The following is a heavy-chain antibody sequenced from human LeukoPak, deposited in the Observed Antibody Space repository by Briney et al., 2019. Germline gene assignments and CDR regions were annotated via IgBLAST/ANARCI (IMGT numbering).Heavy chain of an antibody. V-gene: IGHV4-34*01. CDR1: GGSFSGYY. D-gene: IGHD2-15*01. Sequence: SETLSLTCAVYGGSFSGYYWSWIRQPPGKGLEWIGEINHSGSTNYNPSLKSRVTISVDTSKNQFSLKLSSVTAADTAVYYCARRARYCSGGSCSRPFDYWGQGTLVTVSS. J-gene: IGHJ4*02. CDR3: ARRARYCSGGSCSRPFDY. CDR2: INHSGST.